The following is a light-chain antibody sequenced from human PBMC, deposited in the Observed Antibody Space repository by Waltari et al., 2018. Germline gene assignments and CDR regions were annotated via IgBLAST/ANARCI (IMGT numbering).Light chain of an antibody. CDR3: QQYYSGPFT. CDR1: QSILYSSNNKNY. J-gene: IGKJ4*01. CDR2: WAS. V-gene: IGKV4-1*01. Sequence: DIVMTQSLESLAVSLGEWASFNCKSSQSILYSSNNKNYLAWYQQKPGQPPKLLIYWASTRESGVPDRFSGSGSGTDFTLTISSLQAEDVAVYYCQQYYSGPFTFGGGTKVEI.